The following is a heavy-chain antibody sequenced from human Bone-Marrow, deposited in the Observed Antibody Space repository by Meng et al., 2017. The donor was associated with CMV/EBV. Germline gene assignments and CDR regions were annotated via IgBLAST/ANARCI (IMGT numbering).Heavy chain of an antibody. J-gene: IGHJ6*02. CDR3: ARETITIFEGDYYYYGMDV. D-gene: IGHD3-3*01. Sequence: SETLSLTCTVSGGSISSSSYYWGWIRQPPGKGLEWIGSIYYSGSTYYNPSLKSRVTISVDTSKNQFSLKLSSVTAADTAVYYCARETITIFEGDYYYYGMDVCGQGTTVTVSS. CDR1: GGSISSSSYY. V-gene: IGHV4-39*07. CDR2: IYYSGST.